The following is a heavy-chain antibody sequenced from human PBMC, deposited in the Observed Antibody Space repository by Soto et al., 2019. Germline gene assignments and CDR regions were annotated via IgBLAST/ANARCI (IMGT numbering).Heavy chain of an antibody. J-gene: IGHJ4*02. CDR1: GRSVSSGSYY. Sequence: SETLSLTCTVSGRSVSSGSYYWSWIRQPPGKGLEWIGYIYYSGSTNYNPSLKSRVTISVDTSKNQFSLRLSSVTAADTAVYYCARAPGGNSLHFAYWGQGTLVTVSS. V-gene: IGHV4-61*01. CDR2: IYYSGST. D-gene: IGHD2-21*02. CDR3: ARAPGGNSLHFAY.